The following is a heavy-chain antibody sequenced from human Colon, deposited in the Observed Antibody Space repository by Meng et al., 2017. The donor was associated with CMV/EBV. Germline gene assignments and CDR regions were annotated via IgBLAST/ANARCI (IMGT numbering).Heavy chain of an antibody. D-gene: IGHD3-22*01. CDR3: ARGAEYYYDSSGPLY. Sequence: GSLRLSCAASGFTFSSDVMHWVRQAPGKGLVWVARISHDGTITTYVDSVKGRFTISRDNARNTLYLQMNSLRAEDTAVYYCARGAEYYYDSSGPLYWGQGTLVTVSS. V-gene: IGHV3-74*03. CDR2: ISHDGTIT. CDR1: GFTFSSDV. J-gene: IGHJ4*02.